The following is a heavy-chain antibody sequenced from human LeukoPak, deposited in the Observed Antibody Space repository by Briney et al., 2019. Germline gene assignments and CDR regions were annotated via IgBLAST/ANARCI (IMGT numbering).Heavy chain of an antibody. V-gene: IGHV4-39*01. D-gene: IGHD6-13*01. Sequence: PSETLSLTCTVSGGSISSSSYYWGWIRQPPGKGLEWIGSIYYSGSTYCNPSLKSRVTISVDTSKNQFSLKLSSVTAADTAVYYCARGQSSLWRDAFDIWGQGTMVTVSS. J-gene: IGHJ3*02. CDR1: GGSISSSSYY. CDR2: IYYSGST. CDR3: ARGQSSLWRDAFDI.